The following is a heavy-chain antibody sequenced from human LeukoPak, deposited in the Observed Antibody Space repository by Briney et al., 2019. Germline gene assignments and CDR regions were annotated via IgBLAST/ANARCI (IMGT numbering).Heavy chain of an antibody. J-gene: IGHJ5*02. Sequence: GGSLRLSCAASGFTFSSHCMNWARQAPGTGLEWVGLITSDGGTTNYAGSVKGRFTISRDKSKNTVYLQMNSLTTEDSAVYSCAREAYSSGRAAALDPWGQGNLVTVSS. CDR2: ITSDGGTT. D-gene: IGHD6-25*01. CDR3: AREAYSSGRAAALDP. CDR1: GFTFSSHC. V-gene: IGHV3-30*03.